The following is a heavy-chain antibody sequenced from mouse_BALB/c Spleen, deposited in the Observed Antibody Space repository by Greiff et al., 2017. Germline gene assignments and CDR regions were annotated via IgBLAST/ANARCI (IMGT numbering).Heavy chain of an antibody. J-gene: IGHJ2*01. CDR3: ASSSYQYYFDY. CDR2: IDPFNGGT. CDR1: GYSFTSYY. D-gene: IGHD1-1*01. Sequence: VQLQQSGPELMKPGASVKISCKASGYSFTSYYMHWVKQSHGKSLEWIGYIDPFNGGTSYNQKFKGKATLTVDKSSSTAYMHLSSLTSEDSAVYYCASSSYQYYFDYWGQGTTLTVAS. V-gene: IGHV1S135*01.